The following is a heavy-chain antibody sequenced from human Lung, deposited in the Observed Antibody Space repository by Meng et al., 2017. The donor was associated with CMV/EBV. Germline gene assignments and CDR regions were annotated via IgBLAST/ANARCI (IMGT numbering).Heavy chain of an antibody. CDR3: AKDHMLSYFDY. D-gene: IGHD2-8*01. CDR2: IYSGDSST. J-gene: IGHJ4*02. Sequence: GESLKISCAASGFTLSNYAMSWVRQAPGKGLEWVSVIYSGDSSTHYADSVKGRFTISRDNSKNTLYLQMNSLRAEDTAVYYCAKDHMLSYFDYWGQGTLVTVYS. V-gene: IGHV3-23*03. CDR1: GFTLSNYA.